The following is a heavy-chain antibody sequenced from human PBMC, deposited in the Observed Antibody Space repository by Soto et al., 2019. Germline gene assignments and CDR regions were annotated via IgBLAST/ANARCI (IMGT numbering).Heavy chain of an antibody. Sequence: SETLSLTCIVSGGSISSSSYYWGWIRQPPGKGLEWIGSIYYSGSTYYNPSLKSRVTISVDTPKNQFSLKLSSVTAADTAVYYCARRGYYAISAFDIWGQGTMVTVSS. CDR1: GGSISSSSYY. CDR2: IYYSGST. V-gene: IGHV4-39*01. D-gene: IGHD2-8*01. CDR3: ARRGYYAISAFDI. J-gene: IGHJ3*02.